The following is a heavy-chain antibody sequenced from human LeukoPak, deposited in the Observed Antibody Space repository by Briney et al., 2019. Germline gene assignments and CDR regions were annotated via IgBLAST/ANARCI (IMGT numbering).Heavy chain of an antibody. CDR2: ISSSSSYI. D-gene: IGHD2-15*01. CDR1: GFSLSSYS. CDR3: AREVATPFDY. V-gene: IGHV3-21*04. Sequence: GGSLRLSCAASGFSLSSYSMNWVRQAPGKGLEWVSSISSSSSYIYYADSVKGRFTLSRDNAKKSLHLQMNSLRAEDTAVYYCAREVATPFDYWGQGTLVTVSS. J-gene: IGHJ4*02.